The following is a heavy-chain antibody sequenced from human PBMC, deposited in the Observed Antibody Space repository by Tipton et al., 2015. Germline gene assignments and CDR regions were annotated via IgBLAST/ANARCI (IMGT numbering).Heavy chain of an antibody. CDR2: FTYSTTD. D-gene: IGHD3-10*01. Sequence: GLVKPSETLSLTCSASGGSISSFYWSWIRQAPGKGLEWLGSFTYSTTDNYNPSLKSRVSISGDKSKNEVSLRMHSMTTADTAVYYCVKRDRGRTFFDTWGQGTLVTVSS. J-gene: IGHJ5*02. CDR1: GGSISSFY. CDR3: VKRDRGRTFFDT. V-gene: IGHV4-59*01.